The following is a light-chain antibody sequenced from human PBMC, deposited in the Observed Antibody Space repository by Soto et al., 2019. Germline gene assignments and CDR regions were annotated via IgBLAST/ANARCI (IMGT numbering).Light chain of an antibody. CDR2: KAS. V-gene: IGKV1-5*03. CDR1: QSISSW. J-gene: IGKJ1*01. CDR3: QQYATYTT. Sequence: DIQMTQSPSTLSASVGDRVTITCRASQSISSWLAWYQQKPGKAPKLLIYKASNLESGVPSRFSGSGSGTEFTLTISSLQPDDFAIYYCQQYATYTTFGQGTKVEIK.